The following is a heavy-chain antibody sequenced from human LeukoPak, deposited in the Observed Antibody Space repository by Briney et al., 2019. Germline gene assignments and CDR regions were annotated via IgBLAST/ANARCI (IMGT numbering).Heavy chain of an antibody. Sequence: PSETLSLTCAVYGGSFSGYYWSWIRQPPGKGLEWIGEINHSGSTNYNPSLKSRVTISIDTSKNQFSLKLSSVTAADTAVYYCATTRIAATGTWYYYMDVWGKGTTVTVSS. V-gene: IGHV4-34*01. CDR3: ATTRIAATGTWYYYMDV. CDR2: INHSGST. CDR1: GGSFSGYY. D-gene: IGHD6-13*01. J-gene: IGHJ6*03.